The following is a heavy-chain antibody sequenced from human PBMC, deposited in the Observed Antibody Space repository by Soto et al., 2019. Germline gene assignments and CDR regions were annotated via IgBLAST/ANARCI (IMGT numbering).Heavy chain of an antibody. J-gene: IGHJ4*02. D-gene: IGHD3-22*01. Sequence: SETLSLTRTVCHRSDSRSRYYWRCLRPPPAKGLEWVGYIDYSGITNYNPSLKSRVTISIDTSKNLFSLKLSSVTAADTAVYYCAREHDSSGYCWAPFVYGGPGTLVTVSS. V-gene: IGHV4-61*01. CDR1: HRSDSRSRYY. CDR3: AREHDSSGYCWAPFVY. CDR2: IDYSGIT.